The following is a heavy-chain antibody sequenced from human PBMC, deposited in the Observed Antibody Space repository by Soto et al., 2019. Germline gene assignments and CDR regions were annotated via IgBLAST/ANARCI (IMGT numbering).Heavy chain of an antibody. CDR2: IRDKGNSYTT. Sequence: EVQLVESGGGLVQPGGSLRLSCAASGFTFSDHYMDWVRQAPGKGLEWVGLIRDKGNSYTTEYAASVRGRFTISGDESKNSVYLQMNSLKAEDTAVYYCARRPGSGRSVDYWGQGTLVTVSS. D-gene: IGHD3-10*01. V-gene: IGHV3-72*01. CDR3: ARRPGSGRSVDY. J-gene: IGHJ4*02. CDR1: GFTFSDHY.